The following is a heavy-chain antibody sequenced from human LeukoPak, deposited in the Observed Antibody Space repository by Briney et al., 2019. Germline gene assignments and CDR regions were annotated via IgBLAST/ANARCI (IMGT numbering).Heavy chain of an antibody. J-gene: IGHJ4*02. Sequence: PSQTLSLTCTVSGGSISSGGYYWSWIRQPPGKDLEWIGYIYHSGSTYYNPSLKSRVTISVDRSKNQFSLKLSSVTAADTAVYYCARGDSATGDYWGQGTLVTVSS. CDR2: IYHSGST. V-gene: IGHV4-30-2*01. D-gene: IGHD5-12*01. CDR3: ARGDSATGDY. CDR1: GGSISSGGYY.